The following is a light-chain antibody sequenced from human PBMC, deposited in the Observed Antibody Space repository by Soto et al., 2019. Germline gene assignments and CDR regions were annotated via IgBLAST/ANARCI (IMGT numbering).Light chain of an antibody. J-gene: IGKJ2*02. V-gene: IGKV3-15*01. CDR2: VAS. Sequence: EIVLTQSPATLSVSPGERATLSCRASQSVNQKLGWYQQKPGQAPRLLIYVASYRATGIPARFSGSGSGTEYTLTISNLQAEDFAVYYCQHFNNWPRTFGQGTRLEIK. CDR1: QSVNQK. CDR3: QHFNNWPRT.